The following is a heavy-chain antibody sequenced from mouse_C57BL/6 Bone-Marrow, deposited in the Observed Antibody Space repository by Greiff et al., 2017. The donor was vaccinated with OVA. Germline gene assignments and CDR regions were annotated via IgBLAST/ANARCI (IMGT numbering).Heavy chain of an antibody. CDR2: INPNNGGT. D-gene: IGHD2-4*01. J-gene: IGHJ2*01. CDR3: ARERDDYDGDY. CDR1: GYTFTDYY. Sequence: VQLQQSGPELVKPGASVKISCKASGYTFTDYYMNWVKQSHGKSLEWIGDINPNNGGTSYNQKFKGKATLTVDKSSSTAYMELRSLTSEDSAVYYCARERDDYDGDYWGQGTTLTVSS. V-gene: IGHV1-26*01.